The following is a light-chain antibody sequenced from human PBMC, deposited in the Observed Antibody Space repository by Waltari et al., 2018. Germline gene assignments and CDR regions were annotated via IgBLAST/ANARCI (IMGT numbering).Light chain of an antibody. CDR3: QQAHSVPLT. CDR2: AAS. V-gene: IGKV1-12*01. J-gene: IGKJ4*01. CDR1: HDVCTY. Sequence: DIQMTQSPSSVSASIGDRVSFTCRASHDVCTYVTWYQQKPGKAPKLLIYAASTLQRGVPWRFSGSGSGTYFTFTISSLQPEDSATYYCQQAHSVPLTFGGGTKVDVK.